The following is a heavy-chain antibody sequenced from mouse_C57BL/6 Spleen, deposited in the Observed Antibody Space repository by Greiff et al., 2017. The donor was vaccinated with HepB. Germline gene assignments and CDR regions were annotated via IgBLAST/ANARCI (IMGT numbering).Heavy chain of an antibody. V-gene: IGHV1-69*01. Sequence: VQLQQPGAELVMPGASVKLSCKASGYTFTSYWMHWVKQRPGQGLEWIGEIEPSDSYTNDNQKSKGKSTLTVDKSSSTADMQRSSLTSEDSAVYYCARCGYYDFDYWGQGTTLTVSS. CDR3: ARCGYYDFDY. CDR2: IEPSDSYT. J-gene: IGHJ2*01. D-gene: IGHD2-3*01. CDR1: GYTFTSYW.